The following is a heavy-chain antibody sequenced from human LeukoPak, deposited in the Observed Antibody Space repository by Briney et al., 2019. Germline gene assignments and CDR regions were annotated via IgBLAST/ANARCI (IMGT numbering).Heavy chain of an antibody. Sequence: SETLSLTCTVSGGSLTIGSYYWTWIRHSPGKGLEWIGYIHPSGITDYNPSLKSRVTMSLAMSQNQFSLKLTSVTAADTAIYYCARGQDAFKTGYWGQGTLVTVSS. CDR2: IHPSGIT. J-gene: IGHJ4*02. V-gene: IGHV4-31*03. D-gene: IGHD5-24*01. CDR3: ARGQDAFKTGY. CDR1: GGSLTIGSYY.